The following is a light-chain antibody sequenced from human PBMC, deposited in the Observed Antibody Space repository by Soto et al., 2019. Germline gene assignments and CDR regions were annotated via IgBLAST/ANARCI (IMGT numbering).Light chain of an antibody. CDR1: SSDVGGYNY. J-gene: IGLJ2*01. Sequence: QSVLTQPPSASGSPGQSVTISCTGTSSDVGGYNYVSWYQQHPGRAPKLMIYEVSKRPSGVPDRFSGSKSGNTASLTVSGLQPEHEADYYCSSYAGSSNLGVFGGGTKLTVL. CDR3: SSYAGSSNLGV. CDR2: EVS. V-gene: IGLV2-8*01.